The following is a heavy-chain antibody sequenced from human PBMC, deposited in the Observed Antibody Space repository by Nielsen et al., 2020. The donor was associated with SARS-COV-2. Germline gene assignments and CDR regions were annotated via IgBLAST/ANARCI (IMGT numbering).Heavy chain of an antibody. CDR1: GFTFSSYW. Sequence: GGSLRLSCAASGFTFSSYWMNWVRQAPGKGLEWVANIKQDGSEKYYGDSVKGRFTISRDNAKNSLYLQMNSLRAEDTAVYYCARGGPYGDYEGDAFDIWGQGTMVTVSS. D-gene: IGHD4-17*01. CDR2: IKQDGSEK. V-gene: IGHV3-7*01. J-gene: IGHJ3*02. CDR3: ARGGPYGDYEGDAFDI.